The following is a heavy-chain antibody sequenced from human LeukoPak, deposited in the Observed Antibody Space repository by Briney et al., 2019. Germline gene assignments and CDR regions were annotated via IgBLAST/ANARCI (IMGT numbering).Heavy chain of an antibody. J-gene: IGHJ4*02. D-gene: IGHD3-22*01. CDR3: ATAPPRYYYDSSGYRLLYYFDY. V-gene: IGHV3-21*01. CDR2: ISSSSSYI. Sequence: GGSLRLSCAASGFTFSNYSMNWVRQAPGKGLEWVSSISSSSSYIYYADSVKGRFTISRDNAKNSLYLQMNSLRAEDMAVYYCATAPPRYYYDSSGYRLLYYFDYWGQGTLVTVSS. CDR1: GFTFSNYS.